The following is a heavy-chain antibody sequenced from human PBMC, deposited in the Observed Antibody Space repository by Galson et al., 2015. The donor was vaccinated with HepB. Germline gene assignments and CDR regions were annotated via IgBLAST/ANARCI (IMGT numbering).Heavy chain of an antibody. Sequence: SVKVSCKASGYTFTSYYIHWVRQAPGRGLEWMGRIIPILGVASYAQMFEDRVTITADKSSTTAFMDLSTLTSEDTAMYYCARDNRNYYDDSGRNAFDIWGQGTMVTVSS. D-gene: IGHD3-22*01. J-gene: IGHJ3*02. CDR2: IIPILGVA. V-gene: IGHV1-69*04. CDR1: GYTFTSYY. CDR3: ARDNRNYYDDSGRNAFDI.